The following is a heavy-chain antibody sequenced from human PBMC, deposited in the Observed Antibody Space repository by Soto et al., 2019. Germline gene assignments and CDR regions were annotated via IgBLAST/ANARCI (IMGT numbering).Heavy chain of an antibody. Sequence: SETLSLTCTVSGGSISSGGYYWSWIRQHPGKGLEWIGYIYHSGSTNYNPSLKSRVTISVDKSKNQFSLKLSSVTAADTAVYYCARSSGSYNDAFDIWGQGTMVTVSS. CDR2: IYHSGST. CDR1: GGSISSGGYY. CDR3: ARSSGSYNDAFDI. J-gene: IGHJ3*02. V-gene: IGHV4-31*03. D-gene: IGHD1-26*01.